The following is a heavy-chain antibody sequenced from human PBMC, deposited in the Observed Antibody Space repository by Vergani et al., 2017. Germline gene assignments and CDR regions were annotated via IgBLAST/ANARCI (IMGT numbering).Heavy chain of an antibody. CDR3: AKDNVPGYYDSSGYCDY. D-gene: IGHD3-22*01. Sequence: EVQLLESGGNLVQPGGSLRLSCAASGFTFTNFAMTWVRQAPGEGLEWVSGISGSGGFTYYADSVKGRFTISRDNSKNTMFLQMNNLSAEDTAVYYCAKDNVPGYYDSSGYCDYWGQGTLVTVSS. CDR1: GFTFTNFA. CDR2: ISGSGGFT. J-gene: IGHJ4*02. V-gene: IGHV3-23*01.